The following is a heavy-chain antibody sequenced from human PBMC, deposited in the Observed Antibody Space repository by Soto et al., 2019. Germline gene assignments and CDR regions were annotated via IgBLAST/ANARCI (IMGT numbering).Heavy chain of an antibody. CDR3: AHIRVGTQIYWYYYMDV. CDR1: GFSLSTSGVG. V-gene: IGHV2-5*02. J-gene: IGHJ6*03. CDR2: IYWDDDK. D-gene: IGHD3-10*01. Sequence: QITLKESGPPLVKPTQTLTLTCTFSGFSLSTSGVGVVWIRQPPGKALEWLGIIYWDDDKRYSPSLKSRLNITKDTSKNQVVLRMTNMDPVDTATYYCAHIRVGTQIYWYYYMDVWGKGTTVTVSS.